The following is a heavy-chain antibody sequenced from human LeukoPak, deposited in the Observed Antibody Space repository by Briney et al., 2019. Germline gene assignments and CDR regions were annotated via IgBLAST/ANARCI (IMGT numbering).Heavy chain of an antibody. J-gene: IGHJ4*02. Sequence: GGSLRLSCAASGFTFSSYSMNWVRQAPGKGLEWVSYISSRSSTIYYADSVKGRFTISRDNAKNSLYLQMNTLRAEDTAVYYCARGEVWFGELLYYWGQGTLVTVSS. CDR3: ARGEVWFGELLYY. V-gene: IGHV3-48*01. CDR2: ISSRSSTI. D-gene: IGHD3-10*01. CDR1: GFTFSSYS.